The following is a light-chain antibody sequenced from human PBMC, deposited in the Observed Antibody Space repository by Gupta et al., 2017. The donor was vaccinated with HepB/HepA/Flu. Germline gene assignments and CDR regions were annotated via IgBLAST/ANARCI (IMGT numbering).Light chain of an antibody. Sequence: IVMTQSPLSLPVTPGEPPSIPRRSSQSRLYSNGYNYLDWSLQKPGQCPLLLLYLCSIRASGLPDRFSGSGSGTDFTLKISRVEAADVGVYYCRQALQAPLTFGGGTKVEIK. V-gene: IGKV2-28*01. J-gene: IGKJ4*01. CDR1: QSRLYSNGYNY. CDR3: RQALQAPLT. CDR2: LCS.